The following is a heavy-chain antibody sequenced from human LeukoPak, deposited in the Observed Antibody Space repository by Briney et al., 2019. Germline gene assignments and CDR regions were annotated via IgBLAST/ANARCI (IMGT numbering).Heavy chain of an antibody. J-gene: IGHJ4*02. D-gene: IGHD3-10*01. Sequence: SETLSLTCVVYDESFSGYYWSWIRQPPGKGLEWIGEINHSGSTNYSPSLKSRVTVSVDTSKNHFSLNLSSVTAADTAVYFCARGLSYSASGRTFDSWGQGTLVTVSS. CDR1: DESFSGYY. CDR2: INHSGST. V-gene: IGHV4-34*01. CDR3: ARGLSYSASGRTFDS.